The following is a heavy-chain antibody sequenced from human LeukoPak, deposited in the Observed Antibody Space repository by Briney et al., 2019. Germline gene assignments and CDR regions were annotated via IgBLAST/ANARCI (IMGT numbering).Heavy chain of an antibody. CDR1: GYSFTSYW. D-gene: IGHD2-15*01. CDR2: IYPGDSDT. J-gene: IGHJ4*02. Sequence: GESLKISCKGSGYSFTSYWIGWVRQMPGKGLEWMGIIYPGDSDTRYSPSFQGQVTISADKSISTAYLQWSSLTASDTAMYYCARCRGGSCYSRTFDYWGQGTLVTVSS. CDR3: ARCRGGSCYSRTFDY. V-gene: IGHV5-51*01.